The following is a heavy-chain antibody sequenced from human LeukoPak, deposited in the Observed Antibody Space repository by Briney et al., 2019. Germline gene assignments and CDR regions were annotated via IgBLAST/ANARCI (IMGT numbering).Heavy chain of an antibody. V-gene: IGHV3-48*03. CDR2: ITGSGTTI. D-gene: IGHD3-9*01. J-gene: IGHJ6*03. Sequence: GGSLRLSCAASGFTFSSYEMNWVRQAPGKGLEWISYITGSGTTIYYADSVKGRFTISRDNAKNSLYLQMNSLRAEDTAVYYCARHGPSLDDILTGPYYYYMDVWGKGTTVTISS. CDR3: ARHGPSLDDILTGPYYYYMDV. CDR1: GFTFSSYE.